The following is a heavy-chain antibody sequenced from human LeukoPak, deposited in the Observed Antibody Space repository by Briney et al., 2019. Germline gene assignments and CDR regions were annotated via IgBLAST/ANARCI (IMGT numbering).Heavy chain of an antibody. CDR1: GFIFSTYA. J-gene: IGHJ4*02. Sequence: GGSLRLSCTASGFIFSTYAMGWARQAPGKGLEWVSGIGSNGVNTYYADSAKGRFTISRDNPKNTVYLQMNSLRVEDTALYYCVKAYTTSGTYSEPWGQGTLVTVSS. CDR3: VKAYTTSGTYSEP. V-gene: IGHV3-23*01. D-gene: IGHD1-26*01. CDR2: IGSNGVNT.